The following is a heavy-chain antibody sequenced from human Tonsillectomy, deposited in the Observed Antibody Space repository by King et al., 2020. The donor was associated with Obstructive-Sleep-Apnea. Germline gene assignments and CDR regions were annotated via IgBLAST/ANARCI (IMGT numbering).Heavy chain of an antibody. J-gene: IGHJ4*02. Sequence: LQLQESGPGLVKPSGTLSLTCAVSGGSISSSNWWSWVRQPPGKGLEWIGEIYHSGSTNYNPSLKSRLTISVEKSKNQFSLKLSSVTAADTAVYYCARDGIAVAIDYWGQGTLVTVSS. CDR2: IYHSGST. V-gene: IGHV4-4*02. CDR1: GGSISSSNW. CDR3: ARDGIAVAIDY. D-gene: IGHD6-19*01.